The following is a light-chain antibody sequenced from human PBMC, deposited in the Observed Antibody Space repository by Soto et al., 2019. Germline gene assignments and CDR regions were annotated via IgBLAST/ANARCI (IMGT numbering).Light chain of an antibody. CDR3: SSYTTSSTLGV. Sequence: QSALTQPASVSGSPGQSITISCTGTSSDVGGYNYVSWYQQHPGKAPQLIIYEVSNRPSGVSNRFSGSKSGNTASLTISGLQPEDEADYYCSSYTTSSTLGVFGGGTKLTVL. CDR1: SSDVGGYNY. J-gene: IGLJ2*01. CDR2: EVS. V-gene: IGLV2-14*01.